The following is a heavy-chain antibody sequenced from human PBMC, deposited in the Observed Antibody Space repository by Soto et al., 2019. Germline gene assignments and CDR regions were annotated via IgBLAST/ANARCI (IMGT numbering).Heavy chain of an antibody. V-gene: IGHV3-21*01. D-gene: IGHD3-10*01. CDR3: ASRFYDY. Sequence: GGSLRLSCAASGFTFSSYSMNWVRPAPGKGLEWVSSISSSSSYIYYADSVKGRCTISRDNAKNSLYLQMNSLRAEDTAGSCCASRFYDYWGQGSLVTVSS. CDR1: GFTFSSYS. J-gene: IGHJ4*02. CDR2: ISSSSSYI.